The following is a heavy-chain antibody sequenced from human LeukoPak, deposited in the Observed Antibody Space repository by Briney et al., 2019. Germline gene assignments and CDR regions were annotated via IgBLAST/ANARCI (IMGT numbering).Heavy chain of an antibody. CDR2: INHSGST. J-gene: IGHJ3*02. V-gene: IGHV4-34*01. CDR3: ASLLFNAFDI. D-gene: IGHD2-15*01. CDR1: GGSFSGYY. Sequence: PSETLSLTCAVYGGSFSGYYWSWIRQPPGKGLEWIGEINHSGSTNYNPSLKSRVTISVDTSKNQFSLKLSSVTAADTAVYYCASLLFNAFDIWGQGTMVTVSS.